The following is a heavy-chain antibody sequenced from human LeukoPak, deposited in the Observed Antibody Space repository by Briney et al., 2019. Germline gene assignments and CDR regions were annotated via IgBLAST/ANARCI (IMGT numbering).Heavy chain of an antibody. Sequence: GGSLRLSCAASGFTFSGYPIHWVRQAPGKGLEWVAVISYDGSNKYYADSVKGRFTISRDNSKNTLYLQMNSLRAEDTAVYYCARSQPSGYSYGRRVAAFDIWGQGTMVTVSS. CDR1: GFTFSGYP. J-gene: IGHJ3*02. V-gene: IGHV3-30-3*01. CDR2: ISYDGSNK. D-gene: IGHD5-18*01. CDR3: ARSQPSGYSYGRRVAAFDI.